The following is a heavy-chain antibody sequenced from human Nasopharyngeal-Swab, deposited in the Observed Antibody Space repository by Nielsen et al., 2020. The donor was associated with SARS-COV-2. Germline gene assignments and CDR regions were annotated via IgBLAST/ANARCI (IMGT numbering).Heavy chain of an antibody. CDR3: ARGGWLRKDYYYSYYYMDV. V-gene: IGHV1-69*04. D-gene: IGHD5-24*01. CDR2: IIPIVGVA. CDR1: GGTFSIYS. Sequence: SVKVSCKAFGGTFSIYSISWVRQAPGQGLEWMGRIIPIVGVANSQGRVTFTADKSTSTAYMGLSSLRSEDTAAYYCARGGWLRKDYYYSYYYMDVWGKGTTVTVSS. J-gene: IGHJ6*03.